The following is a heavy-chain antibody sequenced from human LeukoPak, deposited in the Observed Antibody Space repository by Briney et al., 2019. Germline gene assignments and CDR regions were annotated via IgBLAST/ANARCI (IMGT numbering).Heavy chain of an antibody. CDR1: GGTFSNYT. J-gene: IGHJ5*02. V-gene: IGHV1-69*02. Sequence: SVKVSCKASGGTFSNYTISWVRQAPGQGLEWMGRIIPILGIANYAQKFQGRVTITADKSTSTAYMELSSLRSEDTAVYYCARYIVGATEFDPWGQGTLVTVSS. D-gene: IGHD1-26*01. CDR2: IIPILGIA. CDR3: ARYIVGATEFDP.